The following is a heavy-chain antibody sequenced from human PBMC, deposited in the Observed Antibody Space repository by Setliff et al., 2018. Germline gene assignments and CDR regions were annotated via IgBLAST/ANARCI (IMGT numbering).Heavy chain of an antibody. Sequence: SETLSLTCAVYGGSFSGYYWNWIRQPPGKGLEWIGEINHSGSTNYNPSLKSRVTVSIDTSKNHFSLKLSSVTAADTAVYYCARGFLRYDSGTYYTYWGQGTLVTVSS. CDR3: ARGFLRYDSGTYYTY. CDR1: GGSFSGYY. J-gene: IGHJ4*02. D-gene: IGHD3-10*01. CDR2: INHSGST. V-gene: IGHV4-34*01.